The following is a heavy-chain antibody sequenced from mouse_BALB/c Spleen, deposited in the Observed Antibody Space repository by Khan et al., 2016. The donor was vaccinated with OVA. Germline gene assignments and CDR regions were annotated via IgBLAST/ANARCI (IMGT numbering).Heavy chain of an antibody. Sequence: EVELVESGGDLVKPGGSLKLSCAASGFTFSDYYMYWVRQTPETRLEWVATISDGGTYTYYPDSVKGRFTISRDDAMHDLYLQMTSLKYEDTAMYYCARGFYGNPFAYWGQGTLVTVSA. D-gene: IGHD2-1*01. J-gene: IGHJ3*01. CDR3: ARGFYGNPFAY. CDR1: GFTFSDYY. V-gene: IGHV5-4*02. CDR2: ISDGGTYT.